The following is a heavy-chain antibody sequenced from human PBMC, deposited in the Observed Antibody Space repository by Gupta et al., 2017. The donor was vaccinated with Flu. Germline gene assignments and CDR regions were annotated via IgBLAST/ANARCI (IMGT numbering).Heavy chain of an antibody. J-gene: IGHJ3*02. D-gene: IGHD6-19*01. CDR3: ARDASGWSRDDAFDI. V-gene: IGHV4-4*07. Sequence: QVQLQESGPGLVKPSETLSLTCTISGGSIISYYWTWIRQPAGKGLEWIGRIYSSGSTNHNPSLKSRVTMSIDTSKNQFSLKLNSVTAADTAVYYCARDASGWSRDDAFDIWGQGTIVTVSS. CDR1: GGSIISYY. CDR2: IYSSGST.